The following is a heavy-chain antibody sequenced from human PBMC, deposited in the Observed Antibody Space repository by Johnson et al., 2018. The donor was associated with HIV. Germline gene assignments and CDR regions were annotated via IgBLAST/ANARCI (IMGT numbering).Heavy chain of an antibody. CDR2: IKHDGTEK. V-gene: IGHV3-7*05. Sequence: VQLVESGGGLVQPGGSLRLSCTVSGFRFSSYWMTWVRQAPGKGLEWVANIKHDGTEKHYVDSLKGRFTISRDNAKNSLYLQMNSLRVDDTAVYYCARDESFRRYALTALDVWGQGTMVIVSS. D-gene: IGHD1-14*01. CDR1: GFRFSSYW. CDR3: ARDESFRRYALTALDV. J-gene: IGHJ3*01.